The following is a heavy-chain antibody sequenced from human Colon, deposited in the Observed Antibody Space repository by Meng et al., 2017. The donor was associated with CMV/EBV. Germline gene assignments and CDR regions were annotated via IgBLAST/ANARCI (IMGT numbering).Heavy chain of an antibody. CDR2: ISSVGTYI. D-gene: IGHD5-12*01. V-gene: IGHV3-21*01. J-gene: IGHJ2*01. CDR1: GFPFNNYR. CDR3: ARERGGNLVATRLDFDL. Sequence: GGSLRLSCAGSGFPFNNYRMNWVRLAPGRGLEWVSSISSVGTYISYADSAKGRLTISRDNANNALYLQINGLRADDTAVYYCARERGGNLVATRLDFDLWGRGTLVTVSS.